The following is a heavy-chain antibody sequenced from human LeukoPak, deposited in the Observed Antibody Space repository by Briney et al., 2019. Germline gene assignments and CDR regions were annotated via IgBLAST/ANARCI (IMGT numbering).Heavy chain of an antibody. D-gene: IGHD4-17*01. CDR1: GFIFSTYE. Sequence: GGSLRLSCAASGFIFSTYEMHWVRPAPGKGLEWVSYISTSGSTIYYADSVKGRFTFSRDNARNSLFLQMNRLRAEDTAVYYCARDKSYGDSEDYWGQGTLVTVSS. J-gene: IGHJ4*02. CDR2: ISTSGSTI. CDR3: ARDKSYGDSEDY. V-gene: IGHV3-48*03.